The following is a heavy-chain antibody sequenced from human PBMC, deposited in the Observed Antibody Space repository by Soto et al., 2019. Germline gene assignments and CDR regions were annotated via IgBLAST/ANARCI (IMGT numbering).Heavy chain of an antibody. CDR1: GFTFSSYA. V-gene: IGHV3-23*01. J-gene: IGHJ4*02. Sequence: EVQLLESGGGLVQPGGSLRLSCAASGFTFSSYAMSWVRQAPGKGLEWVSAISGSGGSTYYADSVKGRFTISRDNSKNTLYLQMNTLRAEDRAVYYCAKDLRKLRLWSANDYWGQGTLVTVSS. CDR2: ISGSGGST. CDR3: AKDLRKLRLWSANDY. D-gene: IGHD5-18*01.